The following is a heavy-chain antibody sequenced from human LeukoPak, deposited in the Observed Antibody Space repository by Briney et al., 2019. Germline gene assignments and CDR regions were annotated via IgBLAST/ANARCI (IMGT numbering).Heavy chain of an antibody. V-gene: IGHV3-9*01. D-gene: IGHD2-21*02. CDR1: EFTFDDYA. J-gene: IGHJ4*02. CDR3: AKGRGKVTATTDRFDY. CDR2: ISWNSGTI. Sequence: GRSLRLSCAASEFTFDDYAMHWVRQAPGKGLEWVSGISWNSGTIGYADSVKGRFTISRDNAKNSLYLQMNSLRAEDTALYYCAKGRGKVTATTDRFDYWGQGTLVGVSS.